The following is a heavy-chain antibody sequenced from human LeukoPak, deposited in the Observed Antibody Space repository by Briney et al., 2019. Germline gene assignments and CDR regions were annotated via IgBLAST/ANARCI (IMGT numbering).Heavy chain of an antibody. J-gene: IGHJ4*02. CDR2: IKSKTDGGTT. V-gene: IGHV3-15*07. CDR1: GFTFSNAW. D-gene: IGHD3-10*01. CDR3: ARDFNSFLYYYGSGSYPDY. Sequence: PGGSLRLSCAASGFTFSNAWMNWVRQAPGKGLEWVGRIKSKTDGGTTDYAAPVKGRFTISRDNSKNTLYLQMNSLRAEDTAVYYCARDFNSFLYYYGSGSYPDYWGQGTLVTVSS.